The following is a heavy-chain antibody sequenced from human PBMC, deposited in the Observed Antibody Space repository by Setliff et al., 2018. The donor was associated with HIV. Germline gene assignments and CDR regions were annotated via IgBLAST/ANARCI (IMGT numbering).Heavy chain of an antibody. CDR2: SNTGNGNT. J-gene: IGHJ6*04. CDR3: ARGKVGYGGIMDV. V-gene: IGHV1-3*02. Sequence: GASVKVSCKASGYTFTSYAMHWVRQAPGQRLEWMGWSNTGNGNTKYSQEFQVRVTMTRDTSASTAYMELSSLRSEDMAVYYCARGKVGYGGIMDVWGKGTTVTVSS. D-gene: IGHD1-26*01. CDR1: GYTFTSYA.